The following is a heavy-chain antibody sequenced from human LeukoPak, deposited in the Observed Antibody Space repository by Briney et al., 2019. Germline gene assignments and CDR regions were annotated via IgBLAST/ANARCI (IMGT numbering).Heavy chain of an antibody. D-gene: IGHD6-19*01. V-gene: IGHV4-39*01. CDR1: GDSISSSSYY. CDR3: ARGIAVAGPSQNWFDP. CDR2: IYYSGST. J-gene: IGHJ5*02. Sequence: SETLSLTCTVSGDSISSSSYYWGWIRQPPGKGLEWIGSIYYSGSTYYNPSLKSRVTISVDTSKNQFSLKLSSVTAADTAVYYCARGIAVAGPSQNWFDPWGQGTLVTVSS.